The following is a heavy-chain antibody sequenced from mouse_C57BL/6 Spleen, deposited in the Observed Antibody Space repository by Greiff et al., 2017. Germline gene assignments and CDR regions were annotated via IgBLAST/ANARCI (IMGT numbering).Heavy chain of an antibody. CDR1: GFTFSAYY. CDR2: INYDGSST. J-gene: IGHJ4*01. V-gene: IGHV5-16*01. Sequence: DVQLQESEGGLVQPGSSMTLSCTASGFTFSAYYMAWVSQVPAKGLEWVANINYDGSSTYYLDSLKSRFIISRDNAKHLLYLQMGSLKSEDTATYDCARVLLNAIDYGGQGTSVTVSS. CDR3: ARVLLNAIDY.